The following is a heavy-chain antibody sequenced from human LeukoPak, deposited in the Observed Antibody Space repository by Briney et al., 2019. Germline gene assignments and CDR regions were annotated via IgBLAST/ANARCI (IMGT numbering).Heavy chain of an antibody. D-gene: IGHD6-13*01. CDR1: GYIFTNYS. CDR2: ISAYSGDT. Sequence: ASVKVSCEASGYIFTNYSISWVRQAPGQGLEWMGWISAYSGDTKYAQKFQGRVTMATDTSTSTGYMALRSLTSDDTAVYYCARASSTYYYYGMDVWGQGTTVTVSS. J-gene: IGHJ6*02. V-gene: IGHV1-18*01. CDR3: ARASSTYYYYGMDV.